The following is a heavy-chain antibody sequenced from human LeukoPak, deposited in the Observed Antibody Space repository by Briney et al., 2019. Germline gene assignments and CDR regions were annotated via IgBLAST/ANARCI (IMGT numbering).Heavy chain of an antibody. D-gene: IGHD6-13*01. Sequence: TSETLSLTCAVYGGSFSGYYWSWIRQPPGKGLEWIGEINHSGSTNYNPSLKSRVTISVDTSKNQFSLKLSSVTAADTAVYYCARKGEYSSSWYNWFDPWGQGTLVTVSS. CDR3: ARKGEYSSSWYNWFDP. CDR2: INHSGST. CDR1: GGSFSGYY. J-gene: IGHJ5*02. V-gene: IGHV4-34*01.